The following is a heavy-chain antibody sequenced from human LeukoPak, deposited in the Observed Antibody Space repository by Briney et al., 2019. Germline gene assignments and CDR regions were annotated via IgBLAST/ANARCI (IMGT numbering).Heavy chain of an antibody. CDR2: IIPIFGTA. V-gene: IGHV1-69*13. CDR3: ARVDILTGYSNWFDS. D-gene: IGHD3-9*01. CDR1: GGTFSSYA. Sequence: SVKVSCKASGGTFSSYAISWVRQAPGQGLEWMGGIIPIFGTANYAQKFQGRVTITADESTSTAYMELSSLRSEDTAVYYCARVDILTGYSNWFDSWGQGTLVTVSS. J-gene: IGHJ5*01.